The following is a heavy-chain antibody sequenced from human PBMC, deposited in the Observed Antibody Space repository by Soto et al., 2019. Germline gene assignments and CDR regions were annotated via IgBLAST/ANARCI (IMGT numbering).Heavy chain of an antibody. D-gene: IGHD6-19*01. Sequence: QITLKESGPTLVQPTQTLTLTCTFPGFSLSTSGVGVGWIRQPPGKALEWLVLIYGDDDKRYSPSLKSSVTTXQXPXXDQLVPTETHLAPLDTATYYCAPRPRSCWGYSSAYWGQGTLVTVSP. CDR3: APRPRSCWGYSSAY. V-gene: IGHV2-5*02. CDR1: GFSLSTSGVG. J-gene: IGHJ4*02. CDR2: IYGDDDK.